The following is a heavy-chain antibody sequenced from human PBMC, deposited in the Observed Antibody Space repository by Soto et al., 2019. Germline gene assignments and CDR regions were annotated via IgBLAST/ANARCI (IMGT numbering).Heavy chain of an antibody. Sequence: KGREWVAVIWHDGSNKYYADSVKGRFTISRDNSKNTLYLQMTSLRAEDTAVYYCARVRIFFFQAEDGIRDVRSVSAFLLNRSSDL. J-gene: IGHJ2*01. CDR3: ARVRIFFFQAEDGIRDVRSVSAFLLNRSSDL. V-gene: IGHV3-33*01. CDR2: IWHDGSNK. D-gene: IGHD3-3*01.